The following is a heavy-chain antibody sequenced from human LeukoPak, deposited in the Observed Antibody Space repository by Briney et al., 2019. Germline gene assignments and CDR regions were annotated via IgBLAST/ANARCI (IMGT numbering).Heavy chain of an antibody. Sequence: SVKVSCKASGGTFSSYAISWVRQAPGQGLDWMGRIIPIFGTANYAQKFQGRVTITADESTSTAYMELSSLRSEDTAVYYCARARRGYSSGWTLGYWGQGTLVTVSS. D-gene: IGHD6-19*01. V-gene: IGHV1-69*01. CDR3: ARARRGYSSGWTLGY. CDR2: IIPIFGTA. CDR1: GGTFSSYA. J-gene: IGHJ4*02.